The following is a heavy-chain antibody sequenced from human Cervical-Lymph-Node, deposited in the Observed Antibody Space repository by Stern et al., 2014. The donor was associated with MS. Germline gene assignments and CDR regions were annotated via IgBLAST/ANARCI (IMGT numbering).Heavy chain of an antibody. V-gene: IGHV3-33*01. Sequence: VQLEESGGGVVQPGRSLRLSCAASGFILNTYGMHWVRPAPGKGLEWVAMIWHDGSNKIYADSVKGRFTISRDNSKNTLFLQMTSLRAEDTAVYYCARDEYDSAGYFYHWGQGTLVTVSS. CDR2: IWHDGSNK. CDR3: ARDEYDSAGYFYH. CDR1: GFILNTYG. D-gene: IGHD3-22*01. J-gene: IGHJ5*02.